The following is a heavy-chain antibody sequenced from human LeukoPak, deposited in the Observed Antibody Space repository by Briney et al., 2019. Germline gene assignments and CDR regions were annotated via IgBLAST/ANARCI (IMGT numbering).Heavy chain of an antibody. D-gene: IGHD3-3*01. J-gene: IGHJ4*02. CDR3: AKDPGPYYDYPYYFDY. Sequence: PGGSLRLSCAASGFTFSSSAMSWVRQAPGKGLEWVSAISGISGSGGSAYYADSVKGRFTISRDNSKNTLYLQMNSLRAEDTAVYYCAKDPGPYYDYPYYFDYWGQGTLVTVSS. CDR2: ISGISGSGGSA. CDR1: GFTFSSSA. V-gene: IGHV3-23*01.